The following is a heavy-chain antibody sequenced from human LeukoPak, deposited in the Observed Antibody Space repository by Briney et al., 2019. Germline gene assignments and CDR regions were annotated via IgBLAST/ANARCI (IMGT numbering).Heavy chain of an antibody. V-gene: IGHV3-23*01. J-gene: IGHJ4*02. Sequence: GGSMRLACAAAGFTFSSYAMSWVRQAEGKGLEWVSAISGSGGSTYYGDSVKGRFTIYRDNSQNTLYLQMNSLRAEDTAVYYCAKDQVHGYSSGWSENDYWGQGTLVTVSS. D-gene: IGHD6-19*01. CDR1: GFTFSSYA. CDR2: ISGSGGST. CDR3: AKDQVHGYSSGWSENDY.